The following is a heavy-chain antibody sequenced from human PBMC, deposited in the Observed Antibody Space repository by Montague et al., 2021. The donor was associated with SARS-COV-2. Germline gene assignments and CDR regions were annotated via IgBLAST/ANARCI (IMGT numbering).Heavy chain of an antibody. CDR2: IYWDNDK. J-gene: IGHJ5*02. CDR1: GFSLTTKGVG. Sequence: PALVKPTQTLTLTCTFSGFSLTTKGVGVGWIRQPPGGALEWLSLIYWDNDKRYSPSLKSRLSIIRDTSKNQVVLTMTNMDPVDTATYYCARIYSSSWYEYNWFDPWGQGTLVTVSS. CDR3: ARIYSSSWYEYNWFDP. D-gene: IGHD6-13*01. V-gene: IGHV2-5*02.